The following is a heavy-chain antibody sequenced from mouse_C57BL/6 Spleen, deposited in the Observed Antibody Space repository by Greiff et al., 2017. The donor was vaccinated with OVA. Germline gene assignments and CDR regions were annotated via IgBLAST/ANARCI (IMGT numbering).Heavy chain of an antibody. D-gene: IGHD2-1*01. V-gene: IGHV1-61*01. CDR3: ARAINYVYFDY. CDR1: GYTFTSYW. Sequence: QVQLQQPGAELVRPGSSVKLSCKASGYTFTSYWMDWVKQRPGQGLEWIGNIYPSDSETHYNQKFKDKATLTVDKSSSTAYMQLSSLTSEDSAVYYCARAINYVYFDYWGQGTTLTVSS. J-gene: IGHJ2*01. CDR2: IYPSDSET.